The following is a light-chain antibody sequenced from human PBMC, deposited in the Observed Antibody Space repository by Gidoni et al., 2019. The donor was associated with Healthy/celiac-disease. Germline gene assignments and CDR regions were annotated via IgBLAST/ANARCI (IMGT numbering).Light chain of an antibody. Sequence: SYVLTQPPSVSVAPGKTARITCGGNNIGSKSVHWYQQKPGQAPVLVIYYDSDRPLGIPARFSGSNSGNTATLTISRVEAGDEADYYCQVWDSSSDRVFGGGTKLTVL. J-gene: IGLJ3*02. V-gene: IGLV3-21*04. CDR1: NIGSKS. CDR2: YDS. CDR3: QVWDSSSDRV.